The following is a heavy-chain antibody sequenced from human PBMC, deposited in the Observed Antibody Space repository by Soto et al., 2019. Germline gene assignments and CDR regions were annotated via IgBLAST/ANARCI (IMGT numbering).Heavy chain of an antibody. CDR2: INHSGST. D-gene: IGHD3-22*01. J-gene: IGHJ6*02. CDR1: GGSFSGYY. Sequence: RSLTCAVYGGSFSGYYWSWIRQPPGKGLEWIGEINHSGSTNYNPSLKSRVTISVDTSKNQFSLKLSSVTAADTAVYYCARATSITMIVVVTGPNYGMDVWGQGTTVTVSS. V-gene: IGHV4-34*01. CDR3: ARATSITMIVVVTGPNYGMDV.